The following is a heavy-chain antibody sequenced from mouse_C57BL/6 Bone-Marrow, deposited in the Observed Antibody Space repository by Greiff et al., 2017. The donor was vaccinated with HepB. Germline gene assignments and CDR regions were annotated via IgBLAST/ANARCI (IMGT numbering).Heavy chain of an antibody. CDR3: ARPDWGGFAY. J-gene: IGHJ3*01. CDR2: ISNGGGST. CDR1: GFTFSDYY. V-gene: IGHV5-12*01. D-gene: IGHD4-1*01. Sequence: DVQLQESGGGLVQPGGSLKLSCAASGFTFSDYYMYWVRQTPEKRLEWVAYISNGGGSTYYPDTVKGRFTISRDNAKNTLYLQMSRLKSEDTAMYYCARPDWGGFAYWGQGTLVTVSA.